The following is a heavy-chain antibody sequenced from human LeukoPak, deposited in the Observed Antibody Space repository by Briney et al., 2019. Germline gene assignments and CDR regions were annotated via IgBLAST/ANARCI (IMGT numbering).Heavy chain of an antibody. V-gene: IGHV1-18*01. CDR3: ARAEGSYCSSTSCWGFHFDY. CDR2: ISAYNGNT. Sequence: ASVKVSCKASGGTFSSYAISWVRQAPGQGLEWMGWISAYNGNTNYAQKLQGRVTMTTDTSTSTAYMELRSLRSDDTAVYYCARAEGSYCSSTSCWGFHFDYWGQGTLVTVSS. J-gene: IGHJ4*02. D-gene: IGHD2-2*01. CDR1: GGTFSSYA.